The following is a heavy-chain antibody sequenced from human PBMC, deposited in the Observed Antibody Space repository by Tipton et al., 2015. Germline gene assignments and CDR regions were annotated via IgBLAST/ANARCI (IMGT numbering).Heavy chain of an antibody. J-gene: IGHJ5*02. Sequence: LSLTCSVSSDSISKYYWSWIRQPPGKGLEWIGSLSYSGKTDYNPPLRSRVTISVDTSKNQFSLRLSSVTAADTAVYYCARSLFPETAGLENWFDPWGQGTLVTVSS. CDR1: SDSISKYY. CDR3: ARSLFPETAGLENWFDP. D-gene: IGHD6-13*01. CDR2: LSYSGKT. V-gene: IGHV4-59*08.